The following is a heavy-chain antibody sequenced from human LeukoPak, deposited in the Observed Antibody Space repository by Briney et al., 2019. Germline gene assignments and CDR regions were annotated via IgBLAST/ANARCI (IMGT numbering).Heavy chain of an antibody. V-gene: IGHV3-30-3*01. Sequence: GGSLRLSCAASGFTFSSYAMHWVRQAPGKGLEWVAVISYDGSNKYYVDSVKGRFTISRDNSKNTLYLQMNSLRAEDTALYYCARAIGVTCISTSCYSFDYWGQGTLVTVSS. J-gene: IGHJ4*02. CDR3: ARAIGVTCISTSCYSFDY. D-gene: IGHD2-2*02. CDR2: ISYDGSNK. CDR1: GFTFSSYA.